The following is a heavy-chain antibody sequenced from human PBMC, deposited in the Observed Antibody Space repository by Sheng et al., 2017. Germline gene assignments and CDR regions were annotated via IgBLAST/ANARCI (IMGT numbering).Heavy chain of an antibody. CDR3: ARDLGMGRSVDY. D-gene: IGHD1-20*01. CDR1: GFTFSSYA. CDR2: LGHIGNGE. J-gene: IGHJ4*02. Sequence: QVQLVESGGGVVQPGRSLRVSCAASGFTFSSYALYWVRQAPGKGLDWVAILGHIGNGEDYADSVKGRFTISRDNSKNTLYLQLNNVRAEDTAVYYCARDLGMGRSVDYWGQGTLVTVSS. V-gene: IGHV3-33*08.